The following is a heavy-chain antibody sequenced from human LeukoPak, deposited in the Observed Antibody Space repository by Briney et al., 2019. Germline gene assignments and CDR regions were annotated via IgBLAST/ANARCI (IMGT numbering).Heavy chain of an antibody. CDR3: ARVAGVDYDSSGYYPDY. Sequence: PGGSLRLSCAASGFTFSNYAMSWVRQAPGKGLEWVSVISGSGGSTYYADSVKGRFTFSRDNSKNTLYLQMNSLRAEDTAVYYCARVAGVDYDSSGYYPDYWGQGTLVTVSS. CDR2: ISGSGGST. V-gene: IGHV3-23*01. CDR1: GFTFSNYA. J-gene: IGHJ4*02. D-gene: IGHD3-22*01.